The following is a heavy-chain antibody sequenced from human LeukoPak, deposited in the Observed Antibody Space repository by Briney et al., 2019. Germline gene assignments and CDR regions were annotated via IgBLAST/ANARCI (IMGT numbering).Heavy chain of an antibody. J-gene: IGHJ4*02. Sequence: GGSLRLSCAASGFTFSSYSMNWVRQAPGKGLEGVSSISSSSSYIYYADSVKGRFTISRDNAKNSLYLQMNSLTAEDTAVYYCARDEQQLAIDYWGQGTLVTVSS. CDR1: GFTFSSYS. D-gene: IGHD6-13*01. V-gene: IGHV3-21*01. CDR3: ARDEQQLAIDY. CDR2: ISSSSSYI.